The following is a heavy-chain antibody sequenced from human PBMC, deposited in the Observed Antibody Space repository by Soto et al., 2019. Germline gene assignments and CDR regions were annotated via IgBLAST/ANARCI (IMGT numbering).Heavy chain of an antibody. CDR3: AREVSKYSGYDFDY. Sequence: EVQLVESGGGLVKPGGSLRLSGAASGFTFSSYSMNWVRQAPGKGLEWVSSISSSSSYIYYADSVKGRFTISRDNAKNSLYLQMNSLRAEDTAVYYCAREVSKYSGYDFDYWGQGTLVTVSS. J-gene: IGHJ4*02. CDR1: GFTFSSYS. D-gene: IGHD5-12*01. V-gene: IGHV3-21*01. CDR2: ISSSSSYI.